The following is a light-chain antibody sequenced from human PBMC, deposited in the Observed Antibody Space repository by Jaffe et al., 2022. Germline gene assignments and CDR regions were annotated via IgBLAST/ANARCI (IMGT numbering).Light chain of an antibody. CDR2: DAS. V-gene: IGKV3-11*01. Sequence: DIVLTQSPASLSLSPGDRATLSCRASQSVMYFLAWYQQKPGQAPRLLIYDASNRAPGVPARFSGSGSGTDFTLTISSLEPEDFAVYYCQQRSNWPPNTFGQGTKLEI. CDR1: QSVMYF. CDR3: QQRSNWPPNT. J-gene: IGKJ2*01.